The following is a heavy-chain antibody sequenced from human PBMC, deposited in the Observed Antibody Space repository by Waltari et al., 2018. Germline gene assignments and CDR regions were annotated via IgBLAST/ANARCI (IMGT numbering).Heavy chain of an antibody. CDR2: IYSGGST. CDR3: AKSQGFGELLS. CDR1: GGSISSGGYY. D-gene: IGHD3-10*01. Sequence: VQLQESGPGLVKPSQTLSLTCTVSGGSISSGGYYWSWIRQHPGKGLEWVSVIYSGGSTYYADSVKGRFTISRDNSKNTLYLQMNSLRAEDTAVYYCAKSQGFGELLSWGQGTLVTVSS. V-gene: IGHV3-23*03. J-gene: IGHJ5*02.